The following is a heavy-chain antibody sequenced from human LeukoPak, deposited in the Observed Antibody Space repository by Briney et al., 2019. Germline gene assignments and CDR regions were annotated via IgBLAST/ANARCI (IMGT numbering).Heavy chain of an antibody. Sequence: GASVKVSCKASGYTFTGYYMHWVRQAPGQGLEWMGWINPNSGGTYYAQKFQGRVTMTRDTSISTAYMELSRLRSDDTAVYYCAREVCSSTSCSYYFDYWGQGTLVTVSS. CDR3: AREVCSSTSCSYYFDY. D-gene: IGHD2-2*01. CDR2: INPNSGGT. CDR1: GYTFTGYY. V-gene: IGHV1-2*02. J-gene: IGHJ4*02.